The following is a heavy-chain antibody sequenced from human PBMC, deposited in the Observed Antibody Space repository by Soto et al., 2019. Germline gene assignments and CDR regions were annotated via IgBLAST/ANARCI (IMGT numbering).Heavy chain of an antibody. V-gene: IGHV4-38-2*01. CDR1: GYSITNGYY. D-gene: IGHD3-3*02. Sequence: PSETLSLTCAVSGYSITNGYYWGWIRQPPGKGLEWIGSIYHSGNTYYNPSLKSRVTLSIDTSKNQFSLKLRSVTAADTAMYYCARVKLADRGSFHDWGQGTLVTVSS. J-gene: IGHJ4*02. CDR2: IYHSGNT. CDR3: ARVKLADRGSFHD.